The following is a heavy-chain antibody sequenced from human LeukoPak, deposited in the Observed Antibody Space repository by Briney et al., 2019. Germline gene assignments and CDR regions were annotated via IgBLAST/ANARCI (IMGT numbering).Heavy chain of an antibody. J-gene: IGHJ4*02. CDR2: ISGSGGST. D-gene: IGHD3-3*01. CDR1: GFTFSSYA. CDR3: AKDSRAYYDFWSGHSYFDY. V-gene: IGHV3-23*01. Sequence: PGGSLRLSCAASGFTFSSYAMSWVRQAPGKGLEWVSAISGSGGSTYYADSVKGRFTISRDNSKNTLYLQMNSLRAEDTAVYYCAKDSRAYYDFWSGHSYFDYWGQGTLVTVSS.